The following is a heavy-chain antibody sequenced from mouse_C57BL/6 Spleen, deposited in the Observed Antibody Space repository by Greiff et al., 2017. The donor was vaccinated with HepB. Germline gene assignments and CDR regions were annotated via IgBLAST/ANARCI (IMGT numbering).Heavy chain of an antibody. CDR3: ARSAITTAPYWYFDV. D-gene: IGHD1-2*01. J-gene: IGHJ1*03. CDR2: IHPNSGST. CDR1: GYTFTSYW. Sequence: QVQLQQPGAELVKPGASVKLSCKASGYTFTSYWMHWVKQRPGQGLEWIGMIHPNSGSTNYNEKFKSKATLTVDKSSSTAYMQLSSLTSEDSAVYYCARSAITTAPYWYFDVWGTGTTVTVSS. V-gene: IGHV1-64*01.